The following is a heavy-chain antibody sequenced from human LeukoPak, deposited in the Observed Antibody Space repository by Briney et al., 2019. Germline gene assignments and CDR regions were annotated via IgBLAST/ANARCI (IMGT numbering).Heavy chain of an antibody. D-gene: IGHD6-19*01. Sequence: GGSLRLSCAASGFTFSSYAVSWVRQAPGKGLEWVSVIYSGGSTYYADSVKGRFTISRDNSKNTLYLQMNSLRAEDTAVYYCAREPSVAGLKIFDYWGQGTLVTVSS. CDR3: AREPSVAGLKIFDY. J-gene: IGHJ4*02. CDR1: GFTFSSYA. CDR2: IYSGGST. V-gene: IGHV3-53*01.